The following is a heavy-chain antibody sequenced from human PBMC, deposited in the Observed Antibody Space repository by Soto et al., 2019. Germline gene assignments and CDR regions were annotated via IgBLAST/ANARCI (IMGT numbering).Heavy chain of an antibody. D-gene: IGHD3-16*01. J-gene: IGHJ4*02. V-gene: IGHV4-30-2*01. Sequence: QLQLQESGSGLVKPSQTLSLTCAVSGCSISSGGYSWSWIRQPPGKGLEWIGYIYHRGSTYYNPSLTRRDTVSVDRSNNQFSLKLSSVTAADTAVYYCARGPAFGRWGQGTLVSVSS. CDR1: GCSISSGGYS. CDR2: IYHRGST. CDR3: ARGPAFGR.